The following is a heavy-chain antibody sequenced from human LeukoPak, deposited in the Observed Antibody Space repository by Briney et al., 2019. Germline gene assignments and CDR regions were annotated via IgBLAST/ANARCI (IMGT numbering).Heavy chain of an antibody. Sequence: PSETLSLTCTVSGGSVSGYYWNWVRQPPGKGLEWIGYIYYTGTTSYNPSLKSRVTISTDTSKSQFSLKPSSVTAADTAVYYCVSRLGRNYYALDVWGQGTTVTVSS. CDR1: GGSVSGYY. CDR3: VSRLGRNYYALDV. V-gene: IGHV4-59*08. CDR2: IYYTGTT. J-gene: IGHJ6*02. D-gene: IGHD7-27*01.